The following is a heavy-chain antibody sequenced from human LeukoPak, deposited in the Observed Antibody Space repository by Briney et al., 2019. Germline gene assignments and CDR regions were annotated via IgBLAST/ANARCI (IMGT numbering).Heavy chain of an antibody. D-gene: IGHD6-19*01. CDR1: GFSFSSYA. Sequence: GGSLRLSCAASGFSFSSYAMHWVRQARGKGLEWVADISFDASNEYYADSVKGRFTISRDNSKNTLYLQMNSLRAEDTAVYYCARPYSSGWYGDFDYWGQGTLVTVSS. CDR2: ISFDASNE. V-gene: IGHV3-30-3*01. J-gene: IGHJ4*02. CDR3: ARPYSSGWYGDFDY.